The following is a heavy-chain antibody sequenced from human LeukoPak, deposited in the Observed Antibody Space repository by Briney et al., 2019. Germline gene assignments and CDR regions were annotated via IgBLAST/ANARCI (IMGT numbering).Heavy chain of an antibody. CDR1: GYSFTNYW. Sequence: GESLKISCKGSGYSFTNYWIGWVRQLPGKGLEWMGIISPGDTDTRYSPSIQCQVTTSADKSIRTAYMQCRSLKASDTAMYYCARSILVGTATAPWFDYWGQGTLVTVSP. J-gene: IGHJ4*02. CDR2: ISPGDTDT. D-gene: IGHD2-15*01. CDR3: ARSILVGTATAPWFDY. V-gene: IGHV5-51*01.